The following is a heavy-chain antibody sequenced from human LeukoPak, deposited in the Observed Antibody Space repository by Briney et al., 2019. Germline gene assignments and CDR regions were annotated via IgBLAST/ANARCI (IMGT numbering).Heavy chain of an antibody. J-gene: IGHJ4*02. Sequence: PSETLSLTCTVSGGSISRYYWSWIRQPPGKGLEWIGYIYYSGGTNYNPSLKSRVTISVDTSKNQFSLKLSSVTAADTAVYYCARGYSYGFLSSDYWGQGTLVTVSS. CDR2: IYYSGGT. D-gene: IGHD5-18*01. CDR1: GGSISRYY. V-gene: IGHV4-59*01. CDR3: ARGYSYGFLSSDY.